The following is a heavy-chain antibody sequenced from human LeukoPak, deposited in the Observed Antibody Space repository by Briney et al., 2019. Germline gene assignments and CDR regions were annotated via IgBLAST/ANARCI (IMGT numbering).Heavy chain of an antibody. D-gene: IGHD6-19*01. CDR1: GDTFRSYA. CDR3: ARAYSSGWNPSSFES. CDR2: IFPLFDTA. V-gene: IGHV1-69*13. Sequence: ASVKASCNASGDTFRSYAISKVRQAPGHGLEWMGGIFPLFDTANYAQKFQGRVRITADESTSTAYMELSSLRSEDTAMYYCARAYSSGWNPSSFESWGQGTLVTVSS. J-gene: IGHJ5*01.